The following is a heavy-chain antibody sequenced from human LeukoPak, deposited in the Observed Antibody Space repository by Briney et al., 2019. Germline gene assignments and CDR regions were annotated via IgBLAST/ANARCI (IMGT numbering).Heavy chain of an antibody. Sequence: GGSLRLSCAASGFTFSSYGMHWVRQAPGKGLEWVAVIWYGGSNKYYADSVKGRFTISRDNSKNTLYLQMNSLRAEDTAVYYCARGRPYDSSGYPTVLDYWGQGTLVTVSS. V-gene: IGHV3-33*01. CDR1: GFTFSSYG. D-gene: IGHD3-22*01. CDR3: ARGRPYDSSGYPTVLDY. J-gene: IGHJ4*02. CDR2: IWYGGSNK.